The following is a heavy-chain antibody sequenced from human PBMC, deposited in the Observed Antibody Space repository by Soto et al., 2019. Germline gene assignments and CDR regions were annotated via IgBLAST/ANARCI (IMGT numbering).Heavy chain of an antibody. Sequence: NPSETLSLTCAVSGYSISSGYYWGWIRQPPGKGLEWIGSIYHSGSTYYNPSLKSRVTISVDTSKNQFSLKLSSVTAADTAVYYCAGGYGWFDPWGQGTLVTVSS. CDR3: AGGYGWFDP. J-gene: IGHJ5*02. V-gene: IGHV4-38-2*01. CDR1: GYSISSGYY. CDR2: IYHSGST. D-gene: IGHD5-18*01.